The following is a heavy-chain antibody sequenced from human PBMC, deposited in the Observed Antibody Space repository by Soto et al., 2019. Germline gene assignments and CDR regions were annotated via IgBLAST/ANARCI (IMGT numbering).Heavy chain of an antibody. CDR2: IFSGGNT. Sequence: EVQLVESGGGLVQPGGSLRLSCAASGFTVSSNYMSWVRQAPGKGLEWVSVIFSGGNTYYADSVKGRFTISRDNSKNTLYLQMNSVSAEDTAVYYCARDVRDSSGYPEYYSDYWGQGTLVTVPS. J-gene: IGHJ4*02. D-gene: IGHD3-22*01. V-gene: IGHV3-66*01. CDR1: GFTVSSNY. CDR3: ARDVRDSSGYPEYYSDY.